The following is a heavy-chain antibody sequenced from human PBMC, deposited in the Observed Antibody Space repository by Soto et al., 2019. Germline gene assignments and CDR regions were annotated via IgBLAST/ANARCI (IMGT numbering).Heavy chain of an antibody. CDR1: GGSISSYY. CDR3: VRFWPPPYSDALTDYTDAFDS. D-gene: IGHD3-9*01. Sequence: SETLSLTCTVSGGSISSYYWCWIRQPQGQELEWIGYIYYSGSTNYNPSLKSRVTISVDTAKSQFSLKLSSVTAADTALYYCVRFWPPPYSDALTDYTDAFDSWGQGTLVTVSS. V-gene: IGHV4-59*08. CDR2: IYYSGST. J-gene: IGHJ4*02.